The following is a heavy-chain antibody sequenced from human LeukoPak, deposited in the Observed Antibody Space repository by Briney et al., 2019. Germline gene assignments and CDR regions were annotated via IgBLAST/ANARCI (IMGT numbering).Heavy chain of an antibody. Sequence: GGSLRLSCAASGFTFDDYAMHWVRQAPGKGLEWVSGISWNSGSIGYADSVKGRFTISRDNAKNSLYLQMNSLRAEDTALYYCASGKLYCSGGSCSLPGAFDIWGQGTMVTVSS. V-gene: IGHV3-9*01. CDR2: ISWNSGSI. CDR1: GFTFDDYA. CDR3: ASGKLYCSGGSCSLPGAFDI. D-gene: IGHD2-15*01. J-gene: IGHJ3*02.